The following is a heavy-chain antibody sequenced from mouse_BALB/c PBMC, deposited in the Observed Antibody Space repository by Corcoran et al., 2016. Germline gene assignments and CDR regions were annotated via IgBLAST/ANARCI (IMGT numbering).Heavy chain of an antibody. CDR1: GYSITSGYY. J-gene: IGHJ4*01. V-gene: IGHV3-6*02. CDR2: ISYDGSN. Sequence: DVQLQESGPGLVKPSQSLSLTCSVTGYSITSGYYWNWIRQFPGNKLEWMGYISYDGSNNYNPSLKNRISITRDTSKNQFFLKLNSVTTEDTATYYCAIDGNYYYAMDYWGQGTSVTVSS. CDR3: AIDGNYYYAMDY. D-gene: IGHD2-1*01.